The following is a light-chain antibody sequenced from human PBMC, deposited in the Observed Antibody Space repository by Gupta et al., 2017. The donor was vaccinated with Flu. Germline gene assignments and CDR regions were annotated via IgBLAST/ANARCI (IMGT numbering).Light chain of an antibody. Sequence: NFMLTQPHSVSESPGKTVTISCTRSSGSISTNYVQWYQQRPGSSPTTVIYEENQRPSGVPDRFSGSIDSSSNSASRTISGLKTDDEADYFCQSYDSFNRYVVCGGGTKLTVL. J-gene: IGLJ2*01. V-gene: IGLV6-57*01. CDR1: SGSISTNY. CDR3: QSYDSFNRYVV. CDR2: EEN.